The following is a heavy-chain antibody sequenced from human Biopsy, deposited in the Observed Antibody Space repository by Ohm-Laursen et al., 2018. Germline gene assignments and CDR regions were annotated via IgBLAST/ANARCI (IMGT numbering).Heavy chain of an antibody. Sequence: SETLSLTCTVSGGSISSYHWTWIRQPPGKGLEWLGYVYYTGTTNYNPSLESRVTMSLDTSKTLFSLRLTSVTAADPAVYYCARDYDTSGYYYVSWGQGTLVTVSS. CDR3: ARDYDTSGYYYVS. CDR1: GGSISSYH. V-gene: IGHV4-59*08. J-gene: IGHJ5*02. D-gene: IGHD3-22*01. CDR2: VYYTGTT.